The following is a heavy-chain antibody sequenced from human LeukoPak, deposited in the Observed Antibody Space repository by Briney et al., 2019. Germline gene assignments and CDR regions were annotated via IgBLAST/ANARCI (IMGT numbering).Heavy chain of an antibody. D-gene: IGHD2-2*01. CDR3: AHGAMYQLDY. V-gene: IGHV3-23*01. J-gene: IGHJ4*02. CDR1: GFTFSSHG. Sequence: GGSLRLSCAASGFTFSSHGMSWVRQAPGKGLEWVSGIIGGGGSTYYADSVKGRFTISGDNSRNTLFLQMNSLRAEDTAVYYCAHGAMYQLDYWGQGTLVTVSS. CDR2: IIGGGGST.